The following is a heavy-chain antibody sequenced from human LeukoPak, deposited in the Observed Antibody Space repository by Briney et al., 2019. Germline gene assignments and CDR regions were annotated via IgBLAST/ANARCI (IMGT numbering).Heavy chain of an antibody. V-gene: IGHV1-18*01. D-gene: IGHD6-19*01. Sequence: ASVKVSCKASGYTFTSYGISWLRQAPGQGLEWMGWISAYNGNTNYAQKLQGRVTMTTDTSTSTAYMELRSLRSDDTAVYYCARTGIAVAGTGGRPDYWGQGTLVTVSS. CDR1: GYTFTSYG. J-gene: IGHJ4*02. CDR3: ARTGIAVAGTGGRPDY. CDR2: ISAYNGNT.